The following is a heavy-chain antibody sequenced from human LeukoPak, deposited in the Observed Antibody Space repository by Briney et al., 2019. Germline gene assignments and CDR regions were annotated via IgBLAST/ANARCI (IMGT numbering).Heavy chain of an antibody. D-gene: IGHD3-10*01. J-gene: IGHJ4*02. CDR1: GGSIRSGGYS. CDR3: ARAGSVTTIPFDY. Sequence: SGTLSLTWAVTGGSIRSGGYSWRWIRQRPGKGVEWIGYIYHSGSTYYNPSLKSRVTISVDRSKNQFSLKLSSVTAADMAVYYCARAGSVTTIPFDYWGQGTLVTVSS. CDR2: IYHSGST. V-gene: IGHV4-30-2*01.